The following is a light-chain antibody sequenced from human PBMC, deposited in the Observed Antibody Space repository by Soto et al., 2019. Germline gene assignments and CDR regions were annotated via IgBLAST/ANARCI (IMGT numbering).Light chain of an antibody. Sequence: EVVLTQSPGTLSLSPGERATLSCRASQSVSSSYLAWYQQKPGQAPRLIIYGASTRATGIPGRFSGSGSGTEFTLTISSLQSEDFAVYYCQQYNNWPRTFGQGTKVDI. CDR2: GAS. CDR3: QQYNNWPRT. CDR1: QSVSSSY. V-gene: IGKV3-15*01. J-gene: IGKJ1*01.